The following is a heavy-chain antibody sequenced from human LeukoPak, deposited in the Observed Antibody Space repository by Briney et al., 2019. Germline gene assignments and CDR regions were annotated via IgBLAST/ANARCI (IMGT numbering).Heavy chain of an antibody. CDR1: GFTFSSYE. V-gene: IGHV3-48*03. Sequence: GGSLRLSCAASGFTFSSYEMNWVRQAPGNGREWASYISSSGSTIYYADSVKGRFTIARDNAKNALYLQMNRRRVEDTAVYYCAELGISMIGGVWGKGTTVTISS. CDR3: AELGISMIGGV. CDR2: ISSSGSTI. D-gene: IGHD3-10*02. J-gene: IGHJ6*04.